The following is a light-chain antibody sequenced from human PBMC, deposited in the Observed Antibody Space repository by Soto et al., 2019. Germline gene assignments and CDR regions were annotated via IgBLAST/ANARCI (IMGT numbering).Light chain of an antibody. V-gene: IGKV3-11*01. J-gene: IGKJ1*01. CDR3: QQYGSSGT. CDR1: QSVSNS. CDR2: DVS. Sequence: EIVLTQSPATLSLSPGERATLSFCASQSVSNSLAWYQQRPGQSPRLLIYDVSTRATGIPARFGGSGSGTDFTLTISSLETEDFAVYYCQQYGSSGTSGQGTKVDI.